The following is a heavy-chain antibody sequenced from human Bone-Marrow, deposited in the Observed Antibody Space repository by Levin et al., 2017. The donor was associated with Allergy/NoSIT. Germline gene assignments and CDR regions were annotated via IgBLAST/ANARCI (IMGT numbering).Heavy chain of an antibody. J-gene: IGHJ6*02. CDR3: ARSGFRDGLDV. D-gene: IGHD3-10*01. Sequence: SQTLSLTCIVSGDSMLSGGYYWSWIRQLPGKGLEWIGYIYYTGEKYFNPSLESRVAMSADTSKNQFSLMMSSVTVADTAVYFCARSGFRDGLDVWGQGTTVSVSS. CDR2: IYYTGEK. CDR1: GDSMLSGGYY. V-gene: IGHV4-31*03.